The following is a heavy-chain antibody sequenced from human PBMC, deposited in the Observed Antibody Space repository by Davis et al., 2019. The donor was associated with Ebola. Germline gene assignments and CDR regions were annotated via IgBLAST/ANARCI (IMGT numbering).Heavy chain of an antibody. CDR3: ARGLYGGWGPTFDY. Sequence: SVKVSCKTSGGTFSSYAISWVRQAPGQGLEWMGGIIPIFGTANYAQKFQGRVTITADKSTSTAYMELSSLRSEDTAVYYCARGLYGGWGPTFDYWGQGTLVTVSS. V-gene: IGHV1-69*06. J-gene: IGHJ4*02. CDR2: IIPIFGTA. CDR1: GGTFSSYA. D-gene: IGHD3-16*01.